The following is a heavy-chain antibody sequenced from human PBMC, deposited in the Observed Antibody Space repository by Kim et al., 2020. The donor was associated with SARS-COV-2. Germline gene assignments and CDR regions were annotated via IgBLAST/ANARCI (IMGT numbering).Heavy chain of an antibody. V-gene: IGHV3-23*01. CDR3: AKDRISGDGFWEFDY. D-gene: IGHD3-3*01. CDR1: GFDFYAYA. Sequence: GGSLRLSCADSGFDFYAYAMNWIRQAPGRGLEWVSGIVRSSDKYYAESVNGRFTISRDTSNNLVYLQMNSLRVEDTAIYYCAKDRISGDGFWEFDYWGQGNLVTVSS. CDR2: IVRSSDK. J-gene: IGHJ4*02.